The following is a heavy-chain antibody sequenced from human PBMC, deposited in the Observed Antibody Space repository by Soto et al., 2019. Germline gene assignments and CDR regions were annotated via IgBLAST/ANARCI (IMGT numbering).Heavy chain of an antibody. CDR3: AKCQKKESIAARLGAFDI. V-gene: IGHV3-66*01. CDR2: IQSGGTT. J-gene: IGHJ3*02. Sequence: GGSLRLSCAASGFTVSSKYMTWVRQAPGKGPEWVSLIQSGGTTYYADSVKGRFTISRDTSKNTLHLQMNSLRAEDTAVYYCAKCQKKESIAARLGAFDIWGQGTMVTVSS. D-gene: IGHD6-6*01. CDR1: GFTVSSKY.